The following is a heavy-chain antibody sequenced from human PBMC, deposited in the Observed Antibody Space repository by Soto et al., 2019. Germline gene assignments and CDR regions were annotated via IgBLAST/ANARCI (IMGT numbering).Heavy chain of an antibody. CDR3: ARGQVVVVPAAMRWFDP. Sequence: QVQLQQWGAGLLKPSETLSLTCAVYGGSFSGYYWSWIRQPPGKGLEWIGEINHSGSTNNNPSLKSRVTISADTSKTQFSLKLSSVTAADTAVYYCARGQVVVVPAAMRWFDPWGQGTLVTVSS. V-gene: IGHV4-34*01. J-gene: IGHJ5*02. D-gene: IGHD2-2*01. CDR1: GGSFSGYY. CDR2: INHSGST.